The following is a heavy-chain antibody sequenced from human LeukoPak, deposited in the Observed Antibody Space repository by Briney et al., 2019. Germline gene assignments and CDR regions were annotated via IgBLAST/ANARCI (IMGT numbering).Heavy chain of an antibody. D-gene: IGHD6-13*01. V-gene: IGHV1-24*01. J-gene: IGHJ4*02. CDR2: FDPEDGET. CDR3: ATSLLAAAGRYWVGY. CDR1: GYTLTELS. Sequence: ASVKVSCKVSGYTLTELSMHWVRQAPGKGLEWMGGFDPEDGETIYAQKFQGRVTMTEDTSTDTAYMELSSLRSEDTAVYYCATSLLAAAGRYWVGYWGQGTLVTVSS.